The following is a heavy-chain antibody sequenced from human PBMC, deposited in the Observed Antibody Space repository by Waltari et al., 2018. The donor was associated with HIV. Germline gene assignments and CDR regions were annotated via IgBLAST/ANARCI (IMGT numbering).Heavy chain of an antibody. D-gene: IGHD5-12*01. J-gene: IGHJ6*02. Sequence: QVRLVQSGAEVKKPGSSVKISCKASGDTFSSKAVTWVRQAPGQGLEWMGRIIPVTHTADYAQKFQGRFTITVDRSTATVYMELSSLRSDDTAVYYCARGRGIHLGMDVWGQGTTVTVSS. CDR1: GDTFSSKA. CDR3: ARGRGIHLGMDV. V-gene: IGHV1-69*04. CDR2: IIPVTHTA.